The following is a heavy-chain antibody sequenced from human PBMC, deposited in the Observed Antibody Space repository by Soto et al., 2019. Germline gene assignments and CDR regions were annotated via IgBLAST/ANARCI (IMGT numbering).Heavy chain of an antibody. Sequence: SETLSLTCTVSGGSVSSGSYYWSWIRQPPGKGLEWIGYIYYGGSTNYNPSLKSRVTISVDTSKNQFSLKLSSVTAADTAVYYCAREYYDILTGYPPYYYYGMDVWGQGTTVTVYS. CDR2: IYYGGST. J-gene: IGHJ6*02. D-gene: IGHD3-9*01. CDR3: AREYYDILTGYPPYYYYGMDV. V-gene: IGHV4-61*01. CDR1: GGSVSSGSYY.